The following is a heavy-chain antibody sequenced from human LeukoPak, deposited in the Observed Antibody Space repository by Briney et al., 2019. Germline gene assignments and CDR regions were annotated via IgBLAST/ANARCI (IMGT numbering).Heavy chain of an antibody. CDR3: ARSLCGGDCYWGALTDYGMDV. Sequence: ASVKVSCKASGYTFTSYAMNWVRQAPGQGLEWMGWINTNTGNPTYAQGFTGRFVFSLDTSVSTAYLQISSLKAEDTAVYYCARSLCGGDCYWGALTDYGMDVWGQGTTVTVSS. CDR1: GYTFTSYA. V-gene: IGHV7-4-1*02. D-gene: IGHD2-21*02. CDR2: INTNTGNP. J-gene: IGHJ6*02.